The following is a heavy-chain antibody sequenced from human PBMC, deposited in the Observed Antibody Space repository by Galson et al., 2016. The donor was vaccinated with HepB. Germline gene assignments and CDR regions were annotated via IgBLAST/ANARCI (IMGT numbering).Heavy chain of an antibody. D-gene: IGHD3-10*01. CDR1: GGSISTNYF. CDR3: ARHPPTSPMVRRGYFDC. J-gene: IGHJ4*02. V-gene: IGHV4-39*01. CDR2: IYYSGKT. Sequence: SETLSLTCSVSGGSISTNYFWGWIRQPPGKGLEWIGSIYYSGKTYYNPSLKSRPTISVDTSMNPFSLKVTSVTAADPAVYFCARHPPTSPMVRRGYFDCWGQGTLVTVSS.